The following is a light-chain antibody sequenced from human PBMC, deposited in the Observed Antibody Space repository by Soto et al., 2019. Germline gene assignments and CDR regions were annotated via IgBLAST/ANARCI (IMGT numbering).Light chain of an antibody. V-gene: IGLV2-23*02. CDR1: TSDVGSYNL. J-gene: IGLJ1*01. CDR3: CSYAGSSTSYV. CDR2: EVS. Sequence: ARTNPASGLGSPGQSITFSSPGTTSDVGSYNLVSWYQQHPGKAPKLMIYEVSKRPSGVSNRFSGSKSGNTASLTISGLQAEDEADYYCCSYAGSSTSYVFGTGTKVTVL.